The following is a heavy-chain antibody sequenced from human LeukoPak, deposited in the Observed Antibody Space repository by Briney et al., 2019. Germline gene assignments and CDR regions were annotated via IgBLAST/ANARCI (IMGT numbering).Heavy chain of an antibody. V-gene: IGHV4-34*01. CDR1: GGSFSGYY. J-gene: IGHJ4*02. Sequence: PSETLSLTCAVYGGSFSGYYWSWIRQPPGKGLEWIGEINHSGSTKYNPSLKGRVSISADTSKNQFSLRLTSVTAADTAIYYCVTGSGWLPDYWGQGTLVTVSS. CDR2: INHSGST. D-gene: IGHD6-19*01. CDR3: VTGSGWLPDY.